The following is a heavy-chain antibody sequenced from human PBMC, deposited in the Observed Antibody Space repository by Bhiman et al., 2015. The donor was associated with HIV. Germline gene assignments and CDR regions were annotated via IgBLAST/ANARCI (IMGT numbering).Heavy chain of an antibody. J-gene: IGHJ4*03. Sequence: EGQLVESGGGLAYPGGSLRLSCVASGFAFSTYKMNWVRQAPGKGLEWVSYISSSGSKIYYADSVKGRFTISRDNTKNSLYLQMNNLRVEDTATYYCARDRPTLSYYDSSSYSPFDYWGQRDAGHRLL. CDR3: ARDRPTLSYYDSSSYSPFDY. D-gene: IGHD3-22*01. CDR1: GFAFSTYK. CDR2: ISSSGSKI. V-gene: IGHV3-48*03.